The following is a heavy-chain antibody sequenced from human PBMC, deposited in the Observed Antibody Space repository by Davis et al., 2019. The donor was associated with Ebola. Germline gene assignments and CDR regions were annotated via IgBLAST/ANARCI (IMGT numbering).Heavy chain of an antibody. CDR3: ARDHGYSYGYVDYYYGMDV. CDR2: IYYSGST. D-gene: IGHD5-18*01. J-gene: IGHJ6*02. CDR1: GGSFSGYY. V-gene: IGHV4-59*01. Sequence: SETLSLTCAVYGGSFSGYYWSWIRQPPGKGLEWIGYIYYSGSTNYNPSLKSRVTISVDTSKNQFSLKLSSVTAADTAVYYCARDHGYSYGYVDYYYGMDVWGQGTTVTVSS.